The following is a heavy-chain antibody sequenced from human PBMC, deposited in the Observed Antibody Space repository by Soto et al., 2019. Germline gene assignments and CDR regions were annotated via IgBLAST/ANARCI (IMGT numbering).Heavy chain of an antibody. CDR2: INHSGST. CDR1: GGSFSGYY. CDR3: AGRLTTVNYYYYGMDV. V-gene: IGHV4-34*01. J-gene: IGHJ6*02. D-gene: IGHD4-17*01. Sequence: SETLSLTCAVYGGSFSGYYWSWIRQPPGKGLEWIGEINHSGSTNYNPSLKSRVTISVDTSKNQFSLKLSSVTAADTAVYYCAGRLTTVNYYYYGMDVWGQGTTVTVS.